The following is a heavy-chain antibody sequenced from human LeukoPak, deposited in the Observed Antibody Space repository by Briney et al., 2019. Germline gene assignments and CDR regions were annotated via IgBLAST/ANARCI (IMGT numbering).Heavy chain of an antibody. D-gene: IGHD2-15*01. CDR2: IIPIFGTA. CDR1: GGTFSSYA. V-gene: IGHV1-69*13. CDR3: ARVAVGYCSGGSCYENYYYYYMDV. Sequence: SVKVSCKASGGTFSSYAISWVRQAPGQGLEWMGGIIPIFGTANYAQKFQGRVTITADESTSTAYMELSSLRSEDTAVYYCARVAVGYCSGGSCYENYYYYYMDVWGKGTTVTISS. J-gene: IGHJ6*03.